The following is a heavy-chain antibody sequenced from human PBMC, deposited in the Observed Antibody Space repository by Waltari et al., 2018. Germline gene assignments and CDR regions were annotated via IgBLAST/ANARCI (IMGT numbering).Heavy chain of an antibody. D-gene: IGHD3-10*01. J-gene: IGHJ4*02. CDR3: ARGEYYGSGSSYDY. CDR2: IYYSGST. V-gene: IGHV4-59*01. CDR1: GGSISSYY. Sequence: QVQLQESGPGLVKPSETLSLTCTVPGGSISSYYWSWLRQPPGKGLEWIGYIYYSGSTNYNPSLKSRVTISVDTSKNQFSLKLSSVTAADTAVYYCARGEYYGSGSSYDYWGQGTLVTVSS.